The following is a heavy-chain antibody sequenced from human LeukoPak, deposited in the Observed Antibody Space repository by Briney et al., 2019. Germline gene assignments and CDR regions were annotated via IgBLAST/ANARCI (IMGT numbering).Heavy chain of an antibody. J-gene: IGHJ3*02. D-gene: IGHD3-22*01. Sequence: ASVKVSCKASGYTFTSYYMHWVRQAPGQGLEWMGIINSSGGSTSYAQKFQGRVTMTRDMSTSTVYMELSSLRSEDTAVYYCARDPSSYYDSSAQMSGGAFDIWGQGTMVTVSS. CDR3: ARDPSSYYDSSAQMSGGAFDI. CDR2: INSSGGST. CDR1: GYTFTSYY. V-gene: IGHV1-46*01.